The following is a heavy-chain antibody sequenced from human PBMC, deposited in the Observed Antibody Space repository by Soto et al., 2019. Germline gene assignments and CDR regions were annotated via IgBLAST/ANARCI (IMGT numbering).Heavy chain of an antibody. CDR1: GGSFSGYY. Sequence: QVRLQESGPGLVKPSETLSLTCTVSGGSFSGYYWSWIRQSAGKGLEWIGRIYTSGSTNYNPSLRSRVTMSVDTSNNQFSLKMSSVTAAATAVYYWARDRLGSSRNWGQGTLVSVSS. V-gene: IGHV4-4*07. D-gene: IGHD6-13*01. CDR3: ARDRLGSSRN. J-gene: IGHJ4*02. CDR2: IYTSGST.